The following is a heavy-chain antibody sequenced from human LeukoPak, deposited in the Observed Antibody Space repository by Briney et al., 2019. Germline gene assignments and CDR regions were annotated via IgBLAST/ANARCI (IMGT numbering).Heavy chain of an antibody. CDR1: GFTFSNFW. V-gene: IGHV3-7*01. CDR3: ARFRYNWNYDFDY. D-gene: IGHD1-7*01. J-gene: IGHJ4*02. CDR2: INQDVSEK. Sequence: TGGSLRLSCAASGFTFSNFWMSWVRQAPGKGLEWVANINQDVSEKFYVDSVKGRFTISRDNAKNSLYLQMNSLRAEDTAVYYCARFRYNWNYDFDYWGQGTLVTVSS.